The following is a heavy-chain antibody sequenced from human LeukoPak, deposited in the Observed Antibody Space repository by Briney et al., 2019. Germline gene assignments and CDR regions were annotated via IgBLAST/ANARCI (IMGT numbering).Heavy chain of an antibody. D-gene: IGHD2-2*02. CDR2: ISGSGGST. CDR3: AKDQEWLVPAAIRGYYYYMDV. Sequence: GGSLRLSCAASGFTFRTYGMNWVRQAPGKGLEWVSAISGSGGSTYYADSVKGRFTISRDNSKNTLYLQMNSLRAEDTAVYYCAKDQEWLVPAAIRGYYYYMDVWGKGTTVTVSS. V-gene: IGHV3-23*01. CDR1: GFTFRTYG. J-gene: IGHJ6*03.